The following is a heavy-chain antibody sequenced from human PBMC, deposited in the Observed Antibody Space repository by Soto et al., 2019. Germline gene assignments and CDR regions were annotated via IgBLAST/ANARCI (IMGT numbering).Heavy chain of an antibody. CDR2: IYTGGST. CDR1: GFTVSSDY. J-gene: IGHJ5*02. D-gene: IGHD2-15*01. V-gene: IGHV3-53*01. Sequence: EVQLVESGGGLIQPGGSVRLSCAASGFTVSSDYMSWVRQAPGKGLEWVSVIYTGGSTYYADSVKGRFTFSRDNSKNTVYLQMHRLSAESTAVYYCARASGGNAALFDPWGQGTLVPVSS. CDR3: ARASGGNAALFDP.